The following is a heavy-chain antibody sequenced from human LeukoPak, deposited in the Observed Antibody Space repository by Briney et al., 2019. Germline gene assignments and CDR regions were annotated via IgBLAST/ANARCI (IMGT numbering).Heavy chain of an antibody. V-gene: IGHV3-74*03. CDR1: GLTFNSYW. D-gene: IGHD2-2*01. CDR3: ARAMPHDNWFDP. Sequence: GGSLRLSCAASGLTFNSYWMHWVRQVAGKGVVWVARINGDASNTTYADSVKGRFTISRDNAKNTLYLQMNSLRVDDTAVYYCARAMPHDNWFDPWGQGSLVTVSS. J-gene: IGHJ5*02. CDR2: INGDASNT.